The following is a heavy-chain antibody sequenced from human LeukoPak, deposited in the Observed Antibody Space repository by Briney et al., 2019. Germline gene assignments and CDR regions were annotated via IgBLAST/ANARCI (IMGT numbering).Heavy chain of an antibody. D-gene: IGHD5/OR15-5a*01. J-gene: IGHJ4*02. CDR2: ISGRGGFI. V-gene: IGHV3-48*03. Sequence: QPGGSLRLSCAASGFTFSSYEMNWVRQAPGKGLEWVSSISGRGGFIYFADSVKGRFTISRDNAKNSLYLQMNSLRAEDTAVYYCARAGSSYGVSPSYFDSWGQGTLVTVSS. CDR3: ARAGSSYGVSPSYFDS. CDR1: GFTFSSYE.